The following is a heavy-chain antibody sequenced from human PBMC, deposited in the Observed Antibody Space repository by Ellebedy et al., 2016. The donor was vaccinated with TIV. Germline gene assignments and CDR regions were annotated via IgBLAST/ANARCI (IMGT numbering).Heavy chain of an antibody. D-gene: IGHD6-19*01. CDR3: AGGISVAGTSLGF. Sequence: GESLKISCAASGFTVSSNYMSWVRQAPGRGLEWVSTIYSSGGTYYAGSVKGRFTISSDNSKNTLYLQMNSLRAEDTAVYYCAGGISVAGTSLGFWGQGTLVTVSS. CDR1: GFTVSSNY. J-gene: IGHJ4*02. V-gene: IGHV3-53*01. CDR2: IYSSGGT.